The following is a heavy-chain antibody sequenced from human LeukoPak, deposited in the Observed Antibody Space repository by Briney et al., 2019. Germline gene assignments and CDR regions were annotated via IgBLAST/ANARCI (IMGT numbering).Heavy chain of an antibody. Sequence: GGSLRLSCAASGFTFSSYWMSWVRQAPGKGLEWVSGIRWNSGSIGYADSVKGRFTISRDNAKNSLYLQMNSLRAEDTALYYCAKDIEGIAAAGFDYWGQGTLVTVSS. CDR1: GFTFSSYW. CDR3: AKDIEGIAAAGFDY. CDR2: IRWNSGSI. D-gene: IGHD6-13*01. J-gene: IGHJ4*02. V-gene: IGHV3-9*01.